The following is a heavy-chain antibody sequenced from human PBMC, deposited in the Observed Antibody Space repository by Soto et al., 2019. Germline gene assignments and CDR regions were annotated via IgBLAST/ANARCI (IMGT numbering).Heavy chain of an antibody. CDR3: AGEGGIAAAGTA. CDR2: ISAYNGNT. J-gene: IGHJ5*02. Sequence: QVQLVQSGAEVKKPGASVKVSCKASGYTFTSYGISWVRQAPGQGLEWMGWISAYNGNTNYAQKLQGRVTVSTDNSTSTAYMELSSLRDDDTAVYSCAGEGGIAAAGTAWGQGTLVTVSS. V-gene: IGHV1-18*01. D-gene: IGHD6-13*01. CDR1: GYTFTSYG.